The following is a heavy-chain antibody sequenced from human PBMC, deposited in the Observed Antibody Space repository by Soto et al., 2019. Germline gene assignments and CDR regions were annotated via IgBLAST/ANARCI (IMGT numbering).Heavy chain of an antibody. V-gene: IGHV1-18*01. CDR1: GYTFGTSG. CDR2: ISAYNGNT. J-gene: IGHJ4*02. D-gene: IGHD3-22*01. Sequence: QVKLVQSGAEVKKPGTSMKVSCKASGYTFGTSGISWIRQAHGQGLEWMGWISAYNGNTNYEQKLQDRVTMTTDTSTNTAYLELRSLRSDDTAVYYCARAGHYYDSSGYANWGQGTLVTVSS. CDR3: ARAGHYYDSSGYAN.